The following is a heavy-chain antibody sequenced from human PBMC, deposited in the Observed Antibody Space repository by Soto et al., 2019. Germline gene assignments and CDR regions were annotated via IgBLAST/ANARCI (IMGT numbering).Heavy chain of an antibody. CDR2: IYYSGST. CDR1: GGSISSGGYY. Sequence: SETLSLTCTVSGGSISSGGYYWSWIRQHPGKGLEWIGYIYYSGSTYYNPSLKSRVTISVDKSKNQFSLKLSSVTAADTAVYYCASDFVTPAERPYYYGMDVWGQGTTVTVSS. D-gene: IGHD2-2*01. CDR3: ASDFVTPAERPYYYGMDV. J-gene: IGHJ6*02. V-gene: IGHV4-31*03.